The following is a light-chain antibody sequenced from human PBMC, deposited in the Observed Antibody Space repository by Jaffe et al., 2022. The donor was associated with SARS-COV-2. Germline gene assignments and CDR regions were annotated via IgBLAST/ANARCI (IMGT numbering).Light chain of an antibody. CDR2: QDT. J-gene: IGLJ3*02. Sequence: SYELTQPPSVSVSPGQTATITCSGDNLGDKYASWYQQMPGQSPVLVIYQDTKRPSGISERFSGSNSGNTATLTISGAQAVDEADYYCQAWDRNTVVFGGGTKLTVL. CDR3: QAWDRNTVV. CDR1: NLGDKY. V-gene: IGLV3-1*01.